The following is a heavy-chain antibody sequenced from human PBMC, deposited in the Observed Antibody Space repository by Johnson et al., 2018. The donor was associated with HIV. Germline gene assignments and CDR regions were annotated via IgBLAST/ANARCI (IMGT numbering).Heavy chain of an antibody. J-gene: IGHJ3*02. D-gene: IGHD3-10*01. Sequence: EVQLVESGGGVVQPGGSLRLSGAASGFTFSSYAMSWVRQAPGKGREWVANIKEEGSEKQYVDAVRGRCTITRENFKNFVCLQMNTLRVEDPAVYYCARGRQDPWGFYGSGGDAFDIWGQGTMVTVSS. CDR2: IKEEGSEK. CDR3: ARGRQDPWGFYGSGGDAFDI. V-gene: IGHV3-7*01. CDR1: GFTFSSYA.